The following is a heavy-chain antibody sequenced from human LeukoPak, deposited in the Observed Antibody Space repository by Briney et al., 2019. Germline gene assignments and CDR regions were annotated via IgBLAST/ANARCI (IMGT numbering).Heavy chain of an antibody. CDR2: ISSGST. J-gene: IGHJ4*02. D-gene: IGHD3/OR15-3a*01. CDR3: AKDSLLLHYAFDI. Sequence: PGGSLRLSCAASGFTLSSYGMGWVRQAPGRGLEWVSAISSGSTYYADSVKGRFTISRDNSKNTVYLQMNSLRAEDTAVYYCAKDSLLLHYAFDIWGQGTLVTVSS. V-gene: IGHV3-23*01. CDR1: GFTLSSYG.